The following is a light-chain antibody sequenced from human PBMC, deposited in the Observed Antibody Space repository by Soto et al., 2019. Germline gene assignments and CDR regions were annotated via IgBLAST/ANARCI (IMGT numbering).Light chain of an antibody. J-gene: IGKJ4*01. CDR3: QQYNNWPPLT. CDR2: ATS. Sequence: DIQMTQSPSSLSASVGDRVTITCRASQNVAHFLNWYQQKPGKAPKLLIYATSTLHSGVPSRFSGSGFGTDFTLTISSLEPEDFAVYYCQQYNNWPPLTFGGGTKVDIK. V-gene: IGKV1-39*01. CDR1: QNVAHF.